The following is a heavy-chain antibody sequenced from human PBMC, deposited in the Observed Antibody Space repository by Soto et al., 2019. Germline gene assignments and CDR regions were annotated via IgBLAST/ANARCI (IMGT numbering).Heavy chain of an antibody. J-gene: IGHJ4*02. Sequence: SETLSLTCTVSGGSISSSSYYWGWIRQHPGKGLEWIGYIYYSGSTYYNPSLKSRVTISVDTSKNQFSLKLSSVTAADTAVYYCARDLAYCGGDCHLFDYWGQGTLVTVSS. V-gene: IGHV4-31*03. CDR1: GGSISSSSYY. CDR2: IYYSGST. D-gene: IGHD2-21*02. CDR3: ARDLAYCGGDCHLFDY.